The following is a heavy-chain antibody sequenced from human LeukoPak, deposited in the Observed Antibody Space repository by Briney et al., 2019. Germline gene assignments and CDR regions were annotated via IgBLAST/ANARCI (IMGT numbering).Heavy chain of an antibody. J-gene: IGHJ5*02. Sequence: EASVKVSCKASGGTFSSYAISWVRQAPGQGLEWMGGIIPIFGTANYAQKFQGRVTITTDESTSTAYMELSSLRSEDTAVYYCAREGGSSSWYETGWFDPWGQGTLVTVSS. D-gene: IGHD6-13*01. CDR2: IIPIFGTA. CDR1: GGTFSSYA. CDR3: AREGGSSSWYETGWFDP. V-gene: IGHV1-69*05.